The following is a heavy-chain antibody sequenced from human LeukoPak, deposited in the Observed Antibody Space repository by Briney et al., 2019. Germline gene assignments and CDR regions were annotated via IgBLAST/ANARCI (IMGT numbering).Heavy chain of an antibody. CDR3: ASGYDYVRYFDY. CDR1: GGSISSSSYY. V-gene: IGHV4-39*01. D-gene: IGHD5-12*01. Sequence: KPSETLSLTCTVSGGSISSSSYYWGWIRQPPGKGLEWIGSIYYSGSTYYNPSLKSRVTISVDTSKNQFSLKLSSVTAADTAVYYCASGYDYVRYFDYWGQGTLVTVSS. J-gene: IGHJ4*02. CDR2: IYYSGST.